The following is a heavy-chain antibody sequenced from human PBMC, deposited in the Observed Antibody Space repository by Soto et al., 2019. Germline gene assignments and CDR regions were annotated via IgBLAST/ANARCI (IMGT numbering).Heavy chain of an antibody. J-gene: IGHJ4*02. V-gene: IGHV4-4*02. CDR2: IYHSGTT. D-gene: IGHD6-19*01. CDR1: GDSIASSYW. CDR3: ARHLKAVAAAMAY. Sequence: PSETLSLTCVVSGDSIASSYWWSWVRQPPGKGLEWIGEIYHSGTTNYNPSLKSRVTILQDKSNNQFSLRLDSVTAADTAVYFCARHLKAVAAAMAYWGQGLPVTVSS.